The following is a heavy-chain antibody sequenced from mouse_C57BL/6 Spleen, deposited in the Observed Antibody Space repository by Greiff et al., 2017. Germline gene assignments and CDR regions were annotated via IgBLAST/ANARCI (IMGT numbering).Heavy chain of an antibody. J-gene: IGHJ2*01. D-gene: IGHD2-12*01. CDR1: GYTFTSYW. V-gene: IGHV1-61*01. CDR2: IYASDSET. CDR3: ARSLYMGDY. Sequence: VKLQQPGAELVRPGSSVKLSCKASGYTFTSYWMDWVKQRPGQGLEWIGNIYASDSETHYTQQFKDKATLTVDKYSSTAYIQLTGVTSEDSAVYYGARSLYMGDYWGQDTTLTVSS.